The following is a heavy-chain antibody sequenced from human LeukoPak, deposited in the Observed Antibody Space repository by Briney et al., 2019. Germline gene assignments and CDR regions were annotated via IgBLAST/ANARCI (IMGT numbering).Heavy chain of an antibody. CDR2: INGNGAST. Sequence: GGSLRLSCAAAGFPFSSYAMSWVRQAPGKGLEWVSGINGNGASTYYSDSVKGRFTISRDNSKNTLYLQMSSLRAEDTAVYYCAKDQGYSYYYLDYWGQGTLVTVSS. CDR1: GFPFSSYA. V-gene: IGHV3-23*01. D-gene: IGHD5-18*01. J-gene: IGHJ4*02. CDR3: AKDQGYSYYYLDY.